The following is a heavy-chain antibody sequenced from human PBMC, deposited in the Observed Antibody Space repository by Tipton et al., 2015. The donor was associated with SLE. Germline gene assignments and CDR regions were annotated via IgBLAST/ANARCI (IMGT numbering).Heavy chain of an antibody. D-gene: IGHD3-16*01. CDR1: GASISSSSYY. V-gene: IGHV4-39*07. J-gene: IGHJ4*02. Sequence: TLSLTCTVSGASISSSSYYWGWTRQPPGKGLEWIGSIYYSGSTYYNPSLKSRVTISVDTSKNQFSLNLSSVTAADTAVYYCTGEWQQVVGVAYWGLGALVTVSS. CDR3: TGEWQQVVGVAY. CDR2: IYYSGST.